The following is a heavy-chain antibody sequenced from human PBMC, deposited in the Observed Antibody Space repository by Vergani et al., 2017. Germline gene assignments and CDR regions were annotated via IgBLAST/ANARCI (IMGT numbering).Heavy chain of an antibody. CDR3: AREAPKILSGYYLGYYFDY. CDR2: IYYSGST. CDR1: GGSISSSSYY. D-gene: IGHD3-9*01. V-gene: IGHV4-39*07. Sequence: QLQLQESGPGLVKPSETLSLTCTVSGGSISSSSYYWGWIRQPPGKGLEWIGSIYYSGSTYYNPSLKSRVTISVDTSKNQFSLKLSSVTAADTAVYYCAREAPKILSGYYLGYYFDYWGQGTLVTVSS. J-gene: IGHJ4*02.